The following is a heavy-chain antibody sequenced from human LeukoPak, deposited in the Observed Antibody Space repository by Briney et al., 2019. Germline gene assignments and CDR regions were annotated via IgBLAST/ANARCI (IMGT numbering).Heavy chain of an antibody. D-gene: IGHD3-22*01. V-gene: IGHV4-61*01. CDR3: ARELDYYDSSGYYYVWYFDL. Sequence: PSETLSLTCTVSGGSVSSGSYYWSWIRQPPGKGLEWIGYIYYSGSTNYNPSLKSRVTISADTSKNQFSLKLSSVTAADTAVYYCARELDYYDSSGYYYVWYFDLWGRGTLVTVSS. CDR2: IYYSGST. J-gene: IGHJ2*01. CDR1: GGSVSSGSYY.